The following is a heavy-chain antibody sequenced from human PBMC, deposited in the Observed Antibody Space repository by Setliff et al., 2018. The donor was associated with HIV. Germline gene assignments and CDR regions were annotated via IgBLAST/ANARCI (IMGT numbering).Heavy chain of an antibody. D-gene: IGHD3-10*01. V-gene: IGHV4-61*01. Sequence: NPSETLSLTCTVPSGSFSPDTYNWNWIRQTPGKGLEWIGTFFNSGSISYNPSLGSRVTMSVDTSENLFFLRLIFVTAADTGVYYCGRGWFDPWGQGTLVTVSS. CDR3: GRGWFDP. J-gene: IGHJ5*02. CDR2: FFNSGSI. CDR1: SGSFSPDTYN.